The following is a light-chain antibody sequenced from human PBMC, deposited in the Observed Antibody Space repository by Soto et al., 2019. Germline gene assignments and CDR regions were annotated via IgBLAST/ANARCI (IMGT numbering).Light chain of an antibody. CDR2: DAS. CDR1: QSISSS. V-gene: IGKV1-5*01. Sequence: DIQLTQSPSTLSASIGDTVTITCRASQSISSSLAWYQQKPGKTPKLLIYDASDLESGVPSRFSGSGSGTEFTLTIRSLQPDDFATYYCQQYNSYSTFGQGTKVDI. CDR3: QQYNSYST. J-gene: IGKJ1*01.